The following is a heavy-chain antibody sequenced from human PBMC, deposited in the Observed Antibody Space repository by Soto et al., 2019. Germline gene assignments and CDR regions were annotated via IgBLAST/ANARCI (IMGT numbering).Heavy chain of an antibody. CDR1: GGSISSGGYY. Sequence: SETLSFTCTVSGGSISSGGYYWSWIRQHPGKGLEWIGYIYYSGSTYYNPSLKRRVTISVDTSKNQFSLNLSSVTAADTAVYYCARAGHSSSSEGANWFDPWGQGTLVTVSS. D-gene: IGHD6-6*01. J-gene: IGHJ5*02. V-gene: IGHV4-31*03. CDR3: ARAGHSSSSEGANWFDP. CDR2: IYYSGST.